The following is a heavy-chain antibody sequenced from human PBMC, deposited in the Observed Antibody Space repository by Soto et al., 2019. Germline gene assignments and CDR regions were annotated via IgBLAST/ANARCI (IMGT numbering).Heavy chain of an antibody. J-gene: IGHJ4*02. Sequence: EVFLLDSGGRLVQPGGSLRLSCAASGFTFSNYAMTWVRQAPGKGPEWISTVNNGGGGTYYADSVKGRFTISRDNSKNTLYLQVSSLRAEDTAVYYCAKERLGRGIDYWGQGILVTVSS. CDR3: AKERLGRGIDY. D-gene: IGHD3-10*01. CDR1: GFTFSNYA. CDR2: VNNGGGGT. V-gene: IGHV3-23*01.